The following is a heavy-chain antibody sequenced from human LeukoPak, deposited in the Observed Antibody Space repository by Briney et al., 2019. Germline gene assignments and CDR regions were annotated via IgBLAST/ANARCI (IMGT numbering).Heavy chain of an antibody. Sequence: GGSLRLSCAASGFTFSSYAMSWVRQAPGKGLEWVSSISSSSSYIYYADSVKGRFTISRDNAKNSLYLQMNILRAEDTGFYYCARAIGDNYASGSPQFPQPHMSYYNYMDVWGKGTTVTVSS. CDR3: ARAIGDNYASGSPQFPQPHMSYYNYMDV. J-gene: IGHJ6*03. D-gene: IGHD3-10*01. CDR2: ISSSSSYI. CDR1: GFTFSSYA. V-gene: IGHV3-21*04.